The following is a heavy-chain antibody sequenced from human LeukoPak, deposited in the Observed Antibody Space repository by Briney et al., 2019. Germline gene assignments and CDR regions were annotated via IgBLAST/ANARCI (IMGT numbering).Heavy chain of an antibody. Sequence: GGSLRLSCAATGFTFRNYGMSWVRQAPGKGLEWVSAISGSGGSTYYADSVKGRFTISRDNSKNTLYLQMNSLRAEDTAVYYCARSSGYYKGFDYWGQGTLVTVSS. CDR3: ARSSGYYKGFDY. D-gene: IGHD3-22*01. CDR2: ISGSGGST. J-gene: IGHJ4*02. V-gene: IGHV3-23*01. CDR1: GFTFRNYG.